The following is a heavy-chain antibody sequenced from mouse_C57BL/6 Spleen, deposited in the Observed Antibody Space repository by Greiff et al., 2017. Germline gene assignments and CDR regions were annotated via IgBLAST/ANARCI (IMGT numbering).Heavy chain of an antibody. CDR1: GYAFSSSW. Sequence: QVQLQQSGPELVKPGASVKISCKASGYAFSSSWMNWVKQRPGQGLEWIGRIYPGDGDTNYNGKFKGKATLTADKSSSTAYLQLSSLTSEDSAVYGCARQGDYGLDYWGQGTTLTVSA. J-gene: IGHJ2*01. CDR2: IYPGDGDT. D-gene: IGHD1-1*01. CDR3: ARQGDYGLDY. V-gene: IGHV1-82*01.